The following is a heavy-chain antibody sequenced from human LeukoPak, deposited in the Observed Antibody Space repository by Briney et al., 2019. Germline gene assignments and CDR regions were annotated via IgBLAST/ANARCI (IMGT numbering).Heavy chain of an antibody. CDR3: AGGPGTTRGETFDI. Sequence: GASVKVSCKASGYTFTDYSMNWVRQAPGQGLEWMGWIDTDTRDPTYAQGFTGRFVFSLDTSVGTAYLQISSLTADDTAVYYCAGGPGTTRGETFDIWGQGTMVTVSS. CDR1: GYTFTDYS. J-gene: IGHJ3*02. CDR2: IDTDTRDP. D-gene: IGHD4-17*01. V-gene: IGHV7-4-1*02.